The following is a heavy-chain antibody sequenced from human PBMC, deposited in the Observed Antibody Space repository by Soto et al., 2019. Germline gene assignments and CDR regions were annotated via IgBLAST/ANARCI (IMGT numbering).Heavy chain of an antibody. CDR2: ISSGRDTI. J-gene: IGHJ4*02. CDR1: GFTFSDYG. Sequence: EVQLVESGGGLAQPGGSLRLSCAASGFTFSDYGVTWVRPAPGKGLEWISYISSGRDTIYYADSVKGRFTISRDDAKETLFLQMNSLRDEDTAVYYCTRVSRTWEDDYWGRGTLVTVSS. V-gene: IGHV3-48*02. CDR3: TRVSRTWEDDY. D-gene: IGHD1-26*01.